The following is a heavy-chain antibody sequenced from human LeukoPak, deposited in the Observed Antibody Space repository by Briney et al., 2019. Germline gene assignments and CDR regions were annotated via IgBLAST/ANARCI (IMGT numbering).Heavy chain of an antibody. J-gene: IGHJ4*02. CDR1: GFTFGDYT. V-gene: IGHV3-49*04. Sequence: TGRSPRLSCTASGFTFGDYTMSWVRQPPGKGLEWVGFIRSKAYGGTTEYAASVKGRFTISRDDSKSIAYLQMNSLKTEDTAVYYCTSGSSGRPFDYWGQGTLVTVSS. D-gene: IGHD6-19*01. CDR2: IRSKAYGGTT. CDR3: TSGSSGRPFDY.